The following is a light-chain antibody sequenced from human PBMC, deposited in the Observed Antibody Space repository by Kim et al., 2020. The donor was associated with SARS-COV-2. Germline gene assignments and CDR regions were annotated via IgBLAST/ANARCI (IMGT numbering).Light chain of an antibody. CDR3: QQYDRPPVT. CDR2: RAS. J-gene: IGKJ3*01. CDR1: QSLSSPY. V-gene: IGKV3-20*01. Sequence: SPGEKATRSCRASQSLSSPYLAWYQQRHGQAPSLLISRASLRATGVPDRFSGSGSGTDFTLTISRVETEDSAMYYCQQYDRPPVTFGPGTKVDIK.